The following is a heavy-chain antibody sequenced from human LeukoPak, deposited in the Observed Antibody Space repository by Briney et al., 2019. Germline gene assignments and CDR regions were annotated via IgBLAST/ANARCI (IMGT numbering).Heavy chain of an antibody. CDR3: ARDRGSSGNDAFDI. J-gene: IGHJ3*02. Sequence: SVKVSCKASGGTFSSYAISWVRQAPGQGLEWMGGIIPIFGTANYAQKFQGRVTITADESTSTAYMELSRLRYDDTAVYYCARDRGSSGNDAFDIWGQGTMVTVSS. V-gene: IGHV1-69*13. D-gene: IGHD4-23*01. CDR1: GGTFSSYA. CDR2: IIPIFGTA.